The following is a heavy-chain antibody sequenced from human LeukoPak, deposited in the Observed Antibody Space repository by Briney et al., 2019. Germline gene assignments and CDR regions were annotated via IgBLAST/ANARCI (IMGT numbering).Heavy chain of an antibody. CDR2: ISYDDGAKK. J-gene: IGHJ4*02. D-gene: IGHD5-24*01. V-gene: IGHV3-30*04. Sequence: GGSLRLSCAASGFSFAGYPLHWIRQAPGKGLEWVAFISYDDGAKKFYADSVKGRFTISRDNSKNTLYLQMNSLRAEDTAVYYCAKSFEMATIKSLYFDYWGQGTLVTVSS. CDR3: AKSFEMATIKSLYFDY. CDR1: GFSFAGYP.